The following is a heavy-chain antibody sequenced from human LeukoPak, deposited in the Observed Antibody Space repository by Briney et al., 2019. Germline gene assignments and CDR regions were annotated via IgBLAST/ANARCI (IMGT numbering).Heavy chain of an antibody. J-gene: IGHJ4*02. CDR3: ATTGDMDY. V-gene: IGHV3-21*01. CDR2: ISSSSGYI. CDR1: GFTFNSYS. Sequence: PGGSLRLSCAASGFTFNSYSMNWVRQAPGKGLEWVSSISSSSGYIYYADSVKGRFTISRDNAKNSLYLQMNSLSDEDAAVYYCATTGDMDYWGQGTLVTVSS. D-gene: IGHD7-27*01.